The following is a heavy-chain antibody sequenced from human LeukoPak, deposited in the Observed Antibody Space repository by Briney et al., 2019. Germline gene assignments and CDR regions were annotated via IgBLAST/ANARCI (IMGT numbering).Heavy chain of an antibody. CDR1: GFTFSSYG. V-gene: IGHV3-30*02. J-gene: IGHJ4*02. Sequence: PGGSMRHSCAASGFTFSSYGMHWVRQPPGKGLEGVAFIRYDGSNKCYADSVKGRFTISRDNSKNTLYLQMNSLRAEDTAVYYCAKDGSNYYGSGSYFDYWGQGTLVTVS. CDR2: IRYDGSNK. CDR3: AKDGSNYYGSGSYFDY. D-gene: IGHD3-10*01.